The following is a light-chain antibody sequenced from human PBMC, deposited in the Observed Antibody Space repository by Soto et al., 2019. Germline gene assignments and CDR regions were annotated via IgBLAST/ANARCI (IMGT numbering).Light chain of an antibody. CDR2: KAS. V-gene: IGKV1-5*03. J-gene: IGKJ2*01. CDR3: QQYHSNSLT. Sequence: DIQMTQSPSTLSASVGDRVTITCRASQSISNWLAWYQQKPGKAPKLLIYKASTLESGVPSSFSGSGSGAEFTLPISSLQPEDFATYYCQQYHSNSLTFGQGTKLEI. CDR1: QSISNW.